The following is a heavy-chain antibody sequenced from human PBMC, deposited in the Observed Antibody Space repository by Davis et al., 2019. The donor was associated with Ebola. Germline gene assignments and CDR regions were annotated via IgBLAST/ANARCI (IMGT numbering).Heavy chain of an antibody. V-gene: IGHV4-30-4*01. CDR2: TYQSGST. CDR3: AAILWGSGTWHVDP. Sequence: SETLSLTCTVSGASISSGDFHWSWIRQSPGKGLEWIGETYQSGSTYYNPSLKSRVTISVDKSKNQFSLRLSSVTAADTAVYYCAAILWGSGTWHVDPWGQGNLVTVS. D-gene: IGHD3-10*01. J-gene: IGHJ5*02. CDR1: GASISSGDFH.